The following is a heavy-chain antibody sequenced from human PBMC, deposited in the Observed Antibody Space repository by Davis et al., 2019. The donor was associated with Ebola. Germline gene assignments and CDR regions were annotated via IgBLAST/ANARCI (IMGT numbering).Heavy chain of an antibody. CDR1: GFTFSSYW. V-gene: IGHV3-74*01. CDR2: INSDGSST. Sequence: HTGGSLRLSCAASGFTFSSYWMHWVRQAPGKGLVWVSRINSDGSSTSYADSVKGRFTISRDNAKNTLYLQMNSLRAEDTAVYYCAKPLPRLYGMDVWGQGTTVTVSS. J-gene: IGHJ6*02. CDR3: AKPLPRLYGMDV.